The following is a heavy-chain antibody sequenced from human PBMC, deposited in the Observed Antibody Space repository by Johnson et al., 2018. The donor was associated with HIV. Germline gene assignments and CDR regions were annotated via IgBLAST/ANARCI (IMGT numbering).Heavy chain of an antibody. J-gene: IGHJ3*01. CDR1: GFTFSSYV. Sequence: QVQLVESGGGVVQPGRSLRLSCAASGFTFSSYVMYWVRQAPGKGLEWVAVISYDGSNKYYADSVKGRFTIPRDNSKNTLYLQMNRLRAEDTAWYYCANGDSYYFDSSGYYYTAFDRWGQGTMVTVSS. CDR2: ISYDGSNK. V-gene: IGHV3-30-3*01. D-gene: IGHD3-22*01. CDR3: ANGDSYYFDSSGYYYTAFDR.